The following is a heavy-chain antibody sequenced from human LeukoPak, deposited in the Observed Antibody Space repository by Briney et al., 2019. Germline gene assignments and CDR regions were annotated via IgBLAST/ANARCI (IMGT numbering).Heavy chain of an antibody. Sequence: GGSLRLSCAASGFTVSSNYMSWVRQAPGKGLEWVSVIYSGGSTYYADSVKGRFTISRDNSKNTLYLQMNSLRAEDTAVYYCARESSHGDYNYCCYYGMDVWGQGTTVTVSS. CDR2: IYSGGST. J-gene: IGHJ6*02. CDR3: ARESSHGDYNYCCYYGMDV. CDR1: GFTVSSNY. D-gene: IGHD4-17*01. V-gene: IGHV3-66*01.